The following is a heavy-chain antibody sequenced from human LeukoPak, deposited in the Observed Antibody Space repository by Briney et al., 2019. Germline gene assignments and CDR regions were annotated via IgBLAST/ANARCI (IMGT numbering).Heavy chain of an antibody. CDR2: ISGSGGST. Sequence: QTGGSLRLSCAASGFTFSSYAMSWVRQAPGKGLEWVSAISGSGGSTYYADSVKGRFTISRDNAKNSLYLQMNSLRAEDTAVYYCANLNDYDDYRDYWGQGTLVTVSS. J-gene: IGHJ4*02. CDR1: GFTFSSYA. CDR3: ANLNDYDDYRDY. D-gene: IGHD4-17*01. V-gene: IGHV3-23*01.